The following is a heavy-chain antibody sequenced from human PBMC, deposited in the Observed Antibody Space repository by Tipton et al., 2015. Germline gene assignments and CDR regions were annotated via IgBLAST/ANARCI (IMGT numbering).Heavy chain of an antibody. D-gene: IGHD3-3*01. CDR2: VYFRGNT. J-gene: IGHJ6*02. CDR3: ARDGSDSEGYYYYGVDV. Sequence: TLSLTCSVSGDSMSRYFWHWVRQSPGKGLEWLGCVYFRGNTYHNPSLKSRVTISLDTSKKQFSLSLTSVTAADSAVYYCARDGSDSEGYYYYGVDVWGQGTSVTVSS. CDR1: GDSMSRYF. V-gene: IGHV4-59*01.